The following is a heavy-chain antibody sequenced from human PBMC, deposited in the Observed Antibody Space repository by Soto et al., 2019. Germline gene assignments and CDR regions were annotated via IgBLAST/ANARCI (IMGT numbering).Heavy chain of an antibody. D-gene: IGHD2-2*01. J-gene: IGHJ6*02. Sequence: QVQLVESGGGVVQPGRSLRLSCAASGFTFSSYGMHWVRQAPGKGLEWVAVIWYDGSYKYYADSVKGRFTISRDNSKNTLYLQMNSLRAEDTAMYYCARDFSSSTSCMRPVCYYYYGMDVWGQGTTVTVSS. CDR2: IWYDGSYK. CDR3: ARDFSSSTSCMRPVCYYYYGMDV. CDR1: GFTFSSYG. V-gene: IGHV3-33*01.